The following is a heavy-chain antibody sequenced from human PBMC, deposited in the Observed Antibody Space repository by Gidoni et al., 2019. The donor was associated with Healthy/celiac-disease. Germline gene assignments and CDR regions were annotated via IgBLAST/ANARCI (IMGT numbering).Heavy chain of an antibody. V-gene: IGHV3-48*02. J-gene: IGHJ4*02. Sequence: EVQLVESGGGLVQPGGSLRLSCAASGFTFSSYSMNWVRQAPGKGLEWVSYISSSSVIIYYADSVKGRFTISRDNAKNSLYLQMNSLRDEDTAVYYCARDRGGGSYDSLPYYFDSWGQGTLVTVSS. CDR2: ISSSSVII. CDR1: GFTFSSYS. CDR3: ARDRGGGSYDSLPYYFDS. D-gene: IGHD5-18*01.